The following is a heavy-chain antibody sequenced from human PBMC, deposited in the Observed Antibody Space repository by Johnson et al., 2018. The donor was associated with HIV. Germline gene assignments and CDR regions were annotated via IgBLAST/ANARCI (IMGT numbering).Heavy chain of an antibody. V-gene: IGHV3-11*04. CDR2: ISSSGLTV. CDR1: TITLGDYY. Sequence: VQLVESGGGLVQPGRSLRLSCTASTITLGDYYISWIRQAPGKGLQWVSYISSSGLTVIYGDSVKGRFTISRDNAKNSLYLQMNSLRAEDTAVYYCASEAGTDIVGAADDAFDIWGQGTMVTVSS. D-gene: IGHD1-26*01. J-gene: IGHJ3*02. CDR3: ASEAGTDIVGAADDAFDI.